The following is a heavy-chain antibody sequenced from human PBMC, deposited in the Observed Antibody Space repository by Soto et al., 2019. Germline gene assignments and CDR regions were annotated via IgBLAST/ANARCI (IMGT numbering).Heavy chain of an antibody. Sequence: QVQLQESGPGLVKPSQTLSLTCTVSGGSISSGGYYWSWIGQHPGKGLEWIGYIYYSGSTYYNPSLKSRFTISVDTSKNQCCLKLSSVTAADTAVYYCARSDCSGGSCYSFYYYGMDVWGQGNTVTVSS. V-gene: IGHV4-31*03. CDR1: GGSISSGGYY. D-gene: IGHD2-15*01. J-gene: IGHJ6*02. CDR3: ARSDCSGGSCYSFYYYGMDV. CDR2: IYYSGST.